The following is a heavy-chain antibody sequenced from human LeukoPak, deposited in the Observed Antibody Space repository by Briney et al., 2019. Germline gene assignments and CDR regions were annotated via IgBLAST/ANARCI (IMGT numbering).Heavy chain of an antibody. V-gene: IGHV3-53*01. CDR2: IYSGGST. J-gene: IGHJ4*02. CDR3: ARGIGYLRELAFDY. Sequence: GGSLRLSCAASGFTVSSNYMSWVRQAPGKGLEWVSVIYSGGSTYYADSAKGRFTISRDNSKNTLYLQMNSLRAEDTAVYYCARGIGYLRELAFDYWGQGTLVTVSS. D-gene: IGHD3-16*01. CDR1: GFTVSSNY.